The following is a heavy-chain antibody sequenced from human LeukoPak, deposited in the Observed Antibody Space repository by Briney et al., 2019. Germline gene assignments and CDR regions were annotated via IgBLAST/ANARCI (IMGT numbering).Heavy chain of an antibody. CDR3: ACSAQYSYYYYMDV. V-gene: IGHV4-34*01. D-gene: IGHD2/OR15-2a*01. CDR2: TYHSGTS. CDR1: GGSFSSYY. J-gene: IGHJ6*03. Sequence: SETLSLTCAVYGGSFSSYYWSWIRHPSGKGLEWVGTTYHSGTSYYNPSLKSRVTISVDTPKNQRSLKVNSGTAADTAEYYCACSAQYSYYYYMDVWGKGTTVTVSS.